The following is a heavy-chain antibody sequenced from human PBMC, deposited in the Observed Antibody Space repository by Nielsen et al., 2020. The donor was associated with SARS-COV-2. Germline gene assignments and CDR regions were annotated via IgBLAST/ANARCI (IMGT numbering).Heavy chain of an antibody. CDR2: IKSKTDGGTT. D-gene: IGHD3-16*01. CDR1: GFTFSSYG. J-gene: IGHJ4*02. V-gene: IGHV3-15*01. Sequence: GESLKISCAASGFTFSSYGMHWVRQAPGKGLEWVGRIKSKTDGGTTDYAAPVKGRFTISRGDSKNTLYLQMNSLKTEDTAVYYCTTADDYYDYVWGPGSFDYWGQGTLVTVSS. CDR3: TTADDYYDYVWGPGSFDY.